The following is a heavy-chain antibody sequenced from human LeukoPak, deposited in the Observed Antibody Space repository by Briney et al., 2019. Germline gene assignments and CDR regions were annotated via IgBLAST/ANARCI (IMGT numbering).Heavy chain of an antibody. CDR1: GGTFSSYA. D-gene: IGHD2-21*01. CDR3: ARASMVIAQNWFDP. CDR2: TIPIFGTA. J-gene: IGHJ5*02. V-gene: IGHV1-69*13. Sequence: GASVKVSCKASGGTFSSYAISWVRQAPGQGLEWMGGTIPIFGTANYAQKFQGRVTITADESTSTAYMELSSLRSEDTAVYYCARASMVIAQNWFDPWGQGTLVTVSS.